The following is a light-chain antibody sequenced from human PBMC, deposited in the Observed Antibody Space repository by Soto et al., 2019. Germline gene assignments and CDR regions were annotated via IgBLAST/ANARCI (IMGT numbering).Light chain of an antibody. V-gene: IGLV2-23*01. J-gene: IGLJ1*01. CDR3: CSFARGSTSYG. Sequence: QSALTQPASVSGSPGQSIAISCTGTSSDDGSSNLLSWYQHHPGKAPKLIIYEGTRRPPGVSGRFSGSMSGNTASLIISGFQAEDEAEYYCCSFARGSTSYGFGTGTRSPS. CDR1: SSDDGSSNL. CDR2: EGT.